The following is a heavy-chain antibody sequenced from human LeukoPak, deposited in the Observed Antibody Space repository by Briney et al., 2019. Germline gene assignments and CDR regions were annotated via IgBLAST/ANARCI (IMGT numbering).Heavy chain of an antibody. V-gene: IGHV3-21*01. CDR2: ISGSGKYI. J-gene: IGHJ2*01. D-gene: IGHD2-21*02. Sequence: GGSLRLSCAASRFTFSDFSMNWVRQAPGKGLEWVSSISGSGKYIYYADSVKGRFTISRDNAKNSLYLQMNRLIAEDTAVYYCARVAYCGGDCYHSEGRRNWYFDLWGRGTLVTVSS. CDR3: ARVAYCGGDCYHSEGRRNWYFDL. CDR1: RFTFSDFS.